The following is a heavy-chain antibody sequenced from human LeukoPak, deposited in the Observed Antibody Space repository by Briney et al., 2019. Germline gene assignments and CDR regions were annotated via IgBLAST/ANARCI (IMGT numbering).Heavy chain of an antibody. J-gene: IGHJ4*02. D-gene: IGHD2-2*01. V-gene: IGHV4-39*01. CDR2: IYYSGST. CDR1: GFTFSSYSMN. CDR3: ARQLGYCSSTSCYADKVDY. Sequence: PGGSLRLSCAASGFTFSSYSMNWVRQAPGKGLEWIGSIYYSGSTYYNPSLKSRVTISVDTSKNQFSLKLSSVTAADTAVYYCARQLGYCSSTSCYADKVDYWGQGTLVTVSS.